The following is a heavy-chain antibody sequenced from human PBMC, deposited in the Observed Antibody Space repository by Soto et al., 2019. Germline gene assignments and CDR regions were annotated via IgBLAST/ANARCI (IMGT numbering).Heavy chain of an antibody. D-gene: IGHD3-16*01. V-gene: IGHV3-7*01. CDR2: MNEDGSKK. CDR1: GFSVTSTW. Sequence: GGSLRLSCAASGFSVTSTWMAWVRQAPGKGLEWVANMNEDGSKKFYGDAAKGRFTISRDNARNSLYLQMNSLRAEDTAVYYCARDPAFGAFDIWGQGTKVTVSS. J-gene: IGHJ3*02. CDR3: ARDPAFGAFDI.